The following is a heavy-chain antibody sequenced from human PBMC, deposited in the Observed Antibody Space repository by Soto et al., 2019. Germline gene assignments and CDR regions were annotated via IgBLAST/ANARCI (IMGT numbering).Heavy chain of an antibody. CDR2: SA. D-gene: IGHD2-15*01. Sequence: QVQLVQSGAEVKKPGSSVNVSCKASGGTFSIYTISWVRQAPGQGLEWMGGSANSAQKFQGRLTVTADESTSTVYLELSSLTSEDTAGYYCAREGPPDIAWFDPWGQGTLVSVSS. V-gene: IGHV1-69*01. J-gene: IGHJ5*02. CDR3: AREGPPDIAWFDP. CDR1: GGTFSIYT.